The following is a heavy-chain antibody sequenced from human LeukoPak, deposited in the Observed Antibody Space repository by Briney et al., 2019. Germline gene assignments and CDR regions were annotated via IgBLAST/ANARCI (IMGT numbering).Heavy chain of an antibody. CDR3: AKDTSSGWYRDFDY. Sequence: GGSLRLSCAASGFTFDDYAMHWVRQAQGKGLEWVSLISGDGGSTYYADSVKGRFTISRDNSKNSLYLQMNSLRTEDTALYYCAKDTSSGWYRDFDYWGQGTLVTVSS. CDR1: GFTFDDYA. V-gene: IGHV3-43*02. J-gene: IGHJ4*02. CDR2: ISGDGGST. D-gene: IGHD6-19*01.